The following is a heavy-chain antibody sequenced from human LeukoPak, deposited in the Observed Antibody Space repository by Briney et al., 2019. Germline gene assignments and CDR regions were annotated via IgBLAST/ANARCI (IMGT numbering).Heavy chain of an antibody. CDR2: IYYSGDT. V-gene: IGHV4-59*01. D-gene: IGHD4-17*01. CDR3: ARVLVGDYVNFDY. Sequence: SETLSLTCTVSGGSIDSNSWTWIRQPPGKGLEWIGYIYYSGDTSYNPSLQSRVTISVDTTKNQFSLKLSSVTAADTAVYYCARVLVGDYVNFDYWGQGTLVTVSS. J-gene: IGHJ4*02. CDR1: GGSIDSNS.